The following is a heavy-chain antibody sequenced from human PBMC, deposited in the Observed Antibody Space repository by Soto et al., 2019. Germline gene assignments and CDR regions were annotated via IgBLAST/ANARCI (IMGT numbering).Heavy chain of an antibody. V-gene: IGHV3-30*18. CDR3: AKDRVAARRGIFDY. Sequence: LRLSCAASGFTFSSYGMHWVRQAPGKGLEWVAVISYDGSNKYYADSVKGRFTISRDNSKNTLYLQMNSLRAEDTAVYYCAKDRVAARRGIFDYWGQGTLVTVSS. J-gene: IGHJ4*02. CDR1: GFTFSSYG. CDR2: ISYDGSNK. D-gene: IGHD6-6*01.